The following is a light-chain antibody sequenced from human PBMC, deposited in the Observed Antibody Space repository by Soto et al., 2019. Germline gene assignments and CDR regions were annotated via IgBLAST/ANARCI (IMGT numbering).Light chain of an antibody. CDR1: QSVSSRY. Sequence: EIVLTQSPGTLSLSPGDTATLSCRASQSVSSRYLGWYQQTPGQDPRLLIYGASTRATGIPVRVSGSASGTEVTLTISSLQSEDFTVYYCQQYNKWPLTFGQGTKVDIK. CDR3: QQYNKWPLT. V-gene: IGKV3-15*01. CDR2: GAS. J-gene: IGKJ1*01.